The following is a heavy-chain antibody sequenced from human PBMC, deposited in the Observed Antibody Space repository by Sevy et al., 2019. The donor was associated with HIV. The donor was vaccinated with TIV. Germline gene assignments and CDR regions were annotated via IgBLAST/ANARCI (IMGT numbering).Heavy chain of an antibody. CDR2: FDPEDGHT. J-gene: IGHJ4*02. D-gene: IGHD5-12*01. CDR1: GYTLSEFS. V-gene: IGHV1-24*01. Sequence: ASVKVSCKVYGYTLSEFSIHWVRQAPGKGLEWMGGFDPEDGHTIYSQKFQGRLNMTEDTSKDPAYMELSSVRSVDTAVYYCAPDPSRDAYYYDYWGQGTLVTVSS. CDR3: APDPSRDAYYYDY.